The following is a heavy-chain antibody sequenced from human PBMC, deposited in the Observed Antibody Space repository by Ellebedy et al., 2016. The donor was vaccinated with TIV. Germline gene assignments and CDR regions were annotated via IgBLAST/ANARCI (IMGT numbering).Heavy chain of an antibody. J-gene: IGHJ4*02. CDR1: GFSFRSYW. CDR3: ARGGYGWDY. V-gene: IGHV3-66*01. Sequence: GESLKISCAASGFSFRSYWMSWVRQAPGKGLEWVSVIYSGGSTYYADSVKGRFTISRDNYKNTLYLQMNSLRAEDMAVYYCARGGYGWDYWGQGTLVTVSS. D-gene: IGHD3-10*01. CDR2: IYSGGST.